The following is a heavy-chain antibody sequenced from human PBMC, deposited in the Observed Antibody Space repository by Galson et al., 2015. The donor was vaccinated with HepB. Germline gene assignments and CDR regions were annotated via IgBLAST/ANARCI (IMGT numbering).Heavy chain of an antibody. CDR2: ISYDGSNK. Sequence: SLRLSCAASGFTFSSYAMHWVRQAPGKGLEWVAVISYDGSNKYYADSVKGRFTISRDNSKNTLYLQMNSLRAEDTAVYYCARGLRRITMAWYDYWGQGTLVTVSS. CDR1: GFTFSSYA. D-gene: IGHD3-10*01. CDR3: ARGLRRITMAWYDY. J-gene: IGHJ4*02. V-gene: IGHV3-30-3*01.